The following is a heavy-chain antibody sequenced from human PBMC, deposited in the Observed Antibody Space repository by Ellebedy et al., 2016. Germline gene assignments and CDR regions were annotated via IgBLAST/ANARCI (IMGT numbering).Heavy chain of an antibody. CDR1: GFSLTTSTVV. D-gene: IGHD4-17*01. CDR3: VHRTTVTSVDY. J-gene: IGHJ4*02. V-gene: IGHV2-5*01. CDR2: IYGNDDK. Sequence: SGPTLVKPTQTLTLTCTFPGFSLTTSTVVVGWVRQPPGRAPEWLAFIYGNDDKRYSPSLKSRLTITKDTSKNQVVLTLTNMDPVDTATYYCVHRTTVTSVDYWGRGTLVTVSA.